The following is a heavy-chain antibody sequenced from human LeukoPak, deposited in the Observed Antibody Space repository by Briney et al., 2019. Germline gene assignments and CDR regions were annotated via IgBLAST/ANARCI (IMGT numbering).Heavy chain of an antibody. D-gene: IGHD3-3*01. Sequence: GESLKISCKGSGYSFTSYWISWVRQMPGKGLEWMRRIDPSDSYTNYSPSFQGHVTISADKSISTAYLQWSSLKASDTAMYYCARHADTAGFWSGPYYYYYGMDVWGQGTTVTVSS. V-gene: IGHV5-10-1*01. CDR2: IDPSDSYT. CDR1: GYSFTSYW. J-gene: IGHJ6*02. CDR3: ARHADTAGFWSGPYYYYYGMDV.